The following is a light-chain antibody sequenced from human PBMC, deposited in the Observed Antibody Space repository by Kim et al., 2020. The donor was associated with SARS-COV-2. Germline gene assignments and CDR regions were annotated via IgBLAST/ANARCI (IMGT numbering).Light chain of an antibody. J-gene: IGKJ5*01. Sequence: DIQMTQSPSSLSASVGDSVTVTCRASQTINTNYLNWYQWKPGKAPKLLIYATSNLQSGVPSRFAGGVSGTEFTLTISSLQAEDFATYYCQQTSSMPITFGQGTRLEIK. CDR1: QTINTNY. V-gene: IGKV1-39*01. CDR3: QQTSSMPIT. CDR2: ATS.